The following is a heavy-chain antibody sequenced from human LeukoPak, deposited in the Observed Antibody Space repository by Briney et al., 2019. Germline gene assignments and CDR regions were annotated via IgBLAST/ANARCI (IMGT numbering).Heavy chain of an antibody. CDR3: ARVARRSPAGWFDP. Sequence: ASVKVSSTASAYTFTISVFSWVRQAPGPGLEWMGWISAYNGSTNYAQKFQSRVTITRDTSISTAYMELSRLRSDDTAVYYCARVARRSPAGWFDPWGEGTLVPVPS. J-gene: IGHJ5*02. CDR1: AYTFTISV. CDR2: ISAYNGST. V-gene: IGHV1-18*01.